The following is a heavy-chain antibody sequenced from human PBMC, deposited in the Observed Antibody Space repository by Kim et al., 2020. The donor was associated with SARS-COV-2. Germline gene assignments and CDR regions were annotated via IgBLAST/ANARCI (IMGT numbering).Heavy chain of an antibody. CDR3: AKGLCTCGPNFVWDCYLDD. Sequence: GGSLRLSCAASGFIFSTYAMHWVRQAPGKGPEWVAVVSRDGNNIYYADSVKGRFTISRDNSKNTLFLQMDSLRAEDTAVYYCAKGLCTCGPNFVWDCYLDDWGQGTPVTVSS. J-gene: IGHJ4*02. V-gene: IGHV3-30*18. CDR2: VSRDGNNI. CDR1: GFIFSTYA. D-gene: IGHD3-9*01.